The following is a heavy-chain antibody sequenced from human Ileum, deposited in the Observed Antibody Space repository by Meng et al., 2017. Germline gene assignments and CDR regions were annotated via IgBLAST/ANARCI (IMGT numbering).Heavy chain of an antibody. V-gene: IGHV4-61*01. CDR3: ARDTSRYCTNGVCYTGAFDI. CDR2: IYYSGST. D-gene: IGHD2-8*01. CDR1: GGSVSSGSYY. Sequence: SETLSLTCTVSGGSVSSGSYYWSWIRQPPGKGLEWIGYIYYSGSTNYNPSLKSRVTISVDTSKNQFSLKLSSVTAADTAVYYCARDTSRYCTNGVCYTGAFDIWGQGTMVTVSS. J-gene: IGHJ3*02.